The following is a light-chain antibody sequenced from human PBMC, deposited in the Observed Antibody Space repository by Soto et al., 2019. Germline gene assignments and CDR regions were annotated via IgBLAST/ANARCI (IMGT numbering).Light chain of an antibody. CDR1: QSVSSNF. Sequence: EIVLTQSPGTLSLSPGERVTLSCRASQSVSSNFLAWYQQKPGQAPRLLIYGASNRAAGIPDRFSGSGSGTDFTLTISSLQPEDFATYYCQQYNSYSQTFGQGTKVDI. CDR2: GAS. J-gene: IGKJ1*01. V-gene: IGKV3-20*01. CDR3: QQYNSYSQT.